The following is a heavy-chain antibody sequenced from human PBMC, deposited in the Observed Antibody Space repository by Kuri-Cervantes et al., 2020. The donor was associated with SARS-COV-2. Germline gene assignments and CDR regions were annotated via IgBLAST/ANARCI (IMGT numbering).Heavy chain of an antibody. Sequence: GGSLRLSCSVSGYSISSGHCWGWIRQPPGKGLEWVSYISSSGSTIYYADSVKGRFTISRDNAKNSLYLQMNSLRAEDTAVYYCASDHNQDAFDIWGQGTKVTVSS. D-gene: IGHD1-14*01. CDR2: ISSSGSTI. CDR3: ASDHNQDAFDI. J-gene: IGHJ3*02. CDR1: GYSISSGHC. V-gene: IGHV3-11*04.